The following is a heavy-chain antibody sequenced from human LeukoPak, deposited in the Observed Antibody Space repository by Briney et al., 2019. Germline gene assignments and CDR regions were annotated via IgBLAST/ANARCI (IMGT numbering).Heavy chain of an antibody. J-gene: IGHJ4*02. CDR1: GYTFTSYG. V-gene: IGHV1-18*01. CDR3: ARDRAVLWFGELLPLGY. Sequence: ASVKVSCKASGYTFTSYGISWVRQAPGQGLEWMGWISAYNGNTNYAQKLQGRVTMTTDTSTSTAYMELRSLRSDDTAVYYCARDRAVLWFGELLPLGYWGQGTLVTVSS. D-gene: IGHD3-10*01. CDR2: ISAYNGNT.